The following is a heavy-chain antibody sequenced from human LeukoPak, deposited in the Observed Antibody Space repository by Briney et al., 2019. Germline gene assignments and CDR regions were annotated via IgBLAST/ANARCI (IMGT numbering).Heavy chain of an antibody. CDR1: GYTFTSYG. D-gene: IGHD2-8*01. V-gene: IGHV1-18*01. J-gene: IGHJ3*02. CDR2: ISAYNGNT. CDR3: ARGVVLMVCGLGVRAFDI. Sequence: GASVKVSCKASGYTFTSYGISWVRQAPGQGLEWMGWISAYNGNTNYAQKLQGRVTMTTDTSTSTAYMELRSLRSDDTAVYYCARGVVLMVCGLGVRAFDIWGQGTMVTVSS.